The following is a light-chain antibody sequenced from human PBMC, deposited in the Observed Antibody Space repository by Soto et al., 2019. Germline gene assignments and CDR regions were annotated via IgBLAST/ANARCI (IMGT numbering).Light chain of an antibody. CDR1: QSVSST. Sequence: NVMTQSPGPLSGSPGERATLSCRASQSVSSTLAWYQQKPGQAPRLLIYDASTRANGIPARFSGSGSGTEFTLTISNLQSEDFAVYYCLQYNDWPRTFGQGTKVDIK. CDR3: LQYNDWPRT. CDR2: DAS. V-gene: IGKV3-15*01. J-gene: IGKJ1*01.